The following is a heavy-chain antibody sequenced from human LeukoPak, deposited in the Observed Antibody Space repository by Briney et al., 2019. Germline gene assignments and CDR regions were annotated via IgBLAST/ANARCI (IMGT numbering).Heavy chain of an antibody. CDR2: IYYSGSI. CDR3: ARVSPLRGEDF. Sequence: PSETLSLTCTVSGGSISTDYWSWIRQPPGKGLEWIGYIYYSGSINYSPSLKSRATISVDKSKNQFSLKLSSVTAADTAVYYCARVSPLRGEDFWGQGTPVTVSS. V-gene: IGHV4-59*12. D-gene: IGHD4-17*01. J-gene: IGHJ4*02. CDR1: GGSISTDY.